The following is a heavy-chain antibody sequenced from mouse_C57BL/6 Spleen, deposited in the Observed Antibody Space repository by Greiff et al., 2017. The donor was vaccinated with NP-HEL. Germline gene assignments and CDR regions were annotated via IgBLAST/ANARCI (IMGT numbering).Heavy chain of an antibody. Sequence: VQLQQSGAELVRPGASVTLSCKASGYTFTDYEMHWVKQTPVHGLEWIGAIDPETGGTAYNQKFKGKAILTADKSSSTAYMELRSLTSEDSAVYYCTRPPYYGNYGFADWGQGTLVTVSA. V-gene: IGHV1-15*01. J-gene: IGHJ3*01. CDR2: IDPETGGT. D-gene: IGHD2-10*01. CDR1: GYTFTDYE. CDR3: TRPPYYGNYGFAD.